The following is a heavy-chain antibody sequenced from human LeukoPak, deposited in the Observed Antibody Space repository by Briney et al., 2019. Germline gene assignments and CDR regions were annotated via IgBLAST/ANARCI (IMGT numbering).Heavy chain of an antibody. CDR1: GYTFSSYS. CDR2: ISAYNGNT. CDR3: ARASYCSDGSCYSDY. J-gene: IGHJ4*02. D-gene: IGHD2-15*01. V-gene: IGHV1-18*01. Sequence: WASVKVSCKASGYTFSSYSISWVRQAPGQGLEWMGWISAYNGNTIYAQKVKGRVTMTTDTSTSTAYMELRSLKSVDTAVYYCARASYCSDGSCYSDYWGQGTLVTVSS.